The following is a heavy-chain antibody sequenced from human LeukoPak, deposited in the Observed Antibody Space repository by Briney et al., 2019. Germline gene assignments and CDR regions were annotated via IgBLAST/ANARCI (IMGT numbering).Heavy chain of an antibody. CDR3: VNQISGWVY. Sequence: PGGSLRLSCSASGFTFCNLAMEWVRQAPGKGWEYVLAINGNGGTTYYADPVKGSFTISRDNSTNTLYLQMSRPRHTATYVCYSVNQISGWVYWGQGTRVTVSS. J-gene: IGHJ4*02. V-gene: IGHV3-64D*06. CDR2: INGNGGTT. CDR1: GFTFCNLA. D-gene: IGHD6-19*01.